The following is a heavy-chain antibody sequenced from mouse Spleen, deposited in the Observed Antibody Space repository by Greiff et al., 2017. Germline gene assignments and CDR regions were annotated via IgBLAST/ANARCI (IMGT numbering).Heavy chain of an antibody. Sequence: VQLKESGPGLAKPSQTLSLTCSVTGYSITGDYWNWIRKFPGNKLEYMGYISYSGSTYYNPSLTSRISITRDTSKNQYYLQLNSVTTEDTATYYCARYYGSSPYWSFDGWGAGTTVTVSS. V-gene: IGHV3-8*01. J-gene: IGHJ1*01. CDR3: ARYYGSSPYWSFDG. D-gene: IGHD1-1*01. CDR1: GYSITGDY. CDR2: ISYSGST.